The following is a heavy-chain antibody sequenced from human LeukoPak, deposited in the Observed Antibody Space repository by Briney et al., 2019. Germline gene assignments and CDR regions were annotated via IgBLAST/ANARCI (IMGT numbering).Heavy chain of an antibody. D-gene: IGHD1-1*01. CDR1: GFTFSSFA. Sequence: PGGSLRLSCAASGFTFSSFAMSWVRQAPGKGLEWVSAIRGSGGSTSYADSVKGRFTISRDNSKNMLYLQMNSLRVEDTAVYYCAKDRNDWKQGIDSWGQGTLVTVST. CDR3: AKDRNDWKQGIDS. CDR2: IRGSGGST. V-gene: IGHV3-23*01. J-gene: IGHJ4*02.